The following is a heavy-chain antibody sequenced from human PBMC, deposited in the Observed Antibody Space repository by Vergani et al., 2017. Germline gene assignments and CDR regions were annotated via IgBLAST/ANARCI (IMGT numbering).Heavy chain of an antibody. CDR1: GYSISSGYY. D-gene: IGHD3-10*01. Sequence: QVQLQESGPGLVKPSETLSLTCAVSGYSISSGYYWGWIRQPPGKGLEWIGSIYHSGSTYYNPSLKSRVTISVDTSKNQFSLKLSSVTAADTAVYYGARLPTYYYGSGSYYSSFFDYLGQGTLVTLSS. CDR2: IYHSGST. J-gene: IGHJ4*01. CDR3: ARLPTYYYGSGSYYSSFFDY. V-gene: IGHV4-38-2*01.